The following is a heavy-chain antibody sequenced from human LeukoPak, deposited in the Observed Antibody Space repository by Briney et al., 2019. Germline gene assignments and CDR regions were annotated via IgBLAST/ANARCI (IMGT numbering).Heavy chain of an antibody. Sequence: PSETLSLTCAVYGGSFSGYYWSWIRQPPGKGLEWIGEINHSGSTNYNPSLKSRVTISVDTSKNQFSLKLSSVTAADTAVYYCASSQAEGKEFLWFGSWDAFDIWGQGTMVTVSS. D-gene: IGHD3-10*01. J-gene: IGHJ3*02. CDR1: GGSFSGYY. CDR3: ASSQAEGKEFLWFGSWDAFDI. CDR2: INHSGST. V-gene: IGHV4-34*01.